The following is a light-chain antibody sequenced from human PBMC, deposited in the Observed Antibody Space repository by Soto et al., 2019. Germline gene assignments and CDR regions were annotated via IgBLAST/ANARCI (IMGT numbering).Light chain of an antibody. V-gene: IGLV2-8*01. Sequence: QSALIQPPSVSGSPGQSVTISCTGTSSDVGSYDYVSWYHQRPGKAPKLIIYEVTRRPSGVPDRIFGSKSDTTASLTVSGLQADDEGHYYCSSFAGTNSFVFGTGTKLSVL. J-gene: IGLJ1*01. CDR3: SSFAGTNSFV. CDR1: SSDVGSYDY. CDR2: EVT.